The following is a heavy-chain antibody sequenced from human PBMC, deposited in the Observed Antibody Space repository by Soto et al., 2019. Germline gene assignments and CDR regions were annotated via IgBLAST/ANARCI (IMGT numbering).Heavy chain of an antibody. V-gene: IGHV6-1*01. CDR2: TYYRSKWYS. CDR3: AGQAVTGNSFDY. Sequence: SQTLSLTCAISGDSVSSNNTAWNWIRQSPSRGLEWLGRTYYRSKWYSDYAVSVTSRITITPDTSKNQFSLQLNSVTPADTAVYYCAGQAVTGNSFDYWGQGTLVTVSS. J-gene: IGHJ4*02. CDR1: GDSVSSNNTA. D-gene: IGHD6-19*01.